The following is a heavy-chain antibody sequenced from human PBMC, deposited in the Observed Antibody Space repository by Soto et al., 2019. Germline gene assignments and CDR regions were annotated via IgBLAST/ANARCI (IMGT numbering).Heavy chain of an antibody. CDR2: IYYSGST. V-gene: IGHV4-31*03. J-gene: IGHJ4*02. D-gene: IGHD3-22*01. CDR1: GGSISSGGYS. Sequence: QVQLQESGPGLVKPSQTLSLTCTVSGGSISSGGYSWSWIRQHPGKGLEWIGHIYYSGSTNYNPSLKSRXTXXVDTSKNQFSLKLSSVTAADTAVYYCASGYHYFDYWGQGTLVTVSS. CDR3: ASGYHYFDY.